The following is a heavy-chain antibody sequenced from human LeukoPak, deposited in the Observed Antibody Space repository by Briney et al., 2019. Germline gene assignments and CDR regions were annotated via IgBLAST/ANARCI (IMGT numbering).Heavy chain of an antibody. J-gene: IGHJ4*02. CDR2: ISSSGSLI. V-gene: IGHV3-48*03. CDR3: AGVSSEY. Sequence: GGSLRLSCAASGFSFSNYEMNWVRQAPGKGLEWVSFISSSGSLIYYADSVKGRFTISGDNAKNSLYLQMNSLRAEDTAVYYCAGVSSEYWGQGTLVTVSS. D-gene: IGHD3-10*01. CDR1: GFSFSNYE.